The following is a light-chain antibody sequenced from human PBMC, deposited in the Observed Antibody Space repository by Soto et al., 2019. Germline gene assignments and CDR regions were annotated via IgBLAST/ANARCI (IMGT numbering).Light chain of an antibody. Sequence: IQLTQSPSSLSASVGDRVTITCRASQGVRSYLAWFQQRPGKAPKLLIFGASTLQNGVPARFRFGRFEKEWTLTITSLQPEDFATYHCHQVYTYQRTVGQGTKVDIK. CDR1: QGVRSY. CDR3: HQVYTYQRT. CDR2: GAS. J-gene: IGKJ1*01. V-gene: IGKV1-9*01.